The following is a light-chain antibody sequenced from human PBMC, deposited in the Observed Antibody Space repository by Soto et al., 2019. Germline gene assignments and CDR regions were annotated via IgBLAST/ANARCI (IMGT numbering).Light chain of an antibody. CDR2: AAS. J-gene: IGKJ2*01. CDR1: QSISSY. Sequence: DIQMTQSPSSLSASVGDRVTITCRASQSISSYLNWYQQKPGKAPKLLIYAASSLQGGVPSRFSGSGACTDFTLTISSLRPEDFATYYCQHSYSTTLYIFSQGTKPVI. V-gene: IGKV1-39*01. CDR3: QHSYSTTLYI.